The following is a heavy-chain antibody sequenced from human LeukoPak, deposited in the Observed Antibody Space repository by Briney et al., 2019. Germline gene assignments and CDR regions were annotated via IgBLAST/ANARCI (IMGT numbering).Heavy chain of an antibody. CDR2: VYYTGLS. D-gene: IGHD3-10*01. CDR1: GYSISSNNW. CDR3: ARDSDGSGSYFH. Sequence: SDTLSLTCAVSGYSISSNNWWGWIRQPPGKGLEWIGYVYYTGLSHYSPSLKSRVTMSLDTSKNQFSLKLSSVTAADTAVYYCARDSDGSGSYFHWGQGTLVTVSS. J-gene: IGHJ4*02. V-gene: IGHV4-28*03.